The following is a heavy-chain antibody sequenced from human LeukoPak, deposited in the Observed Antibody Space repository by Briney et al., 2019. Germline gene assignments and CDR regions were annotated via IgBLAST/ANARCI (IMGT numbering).Heavy chain of an antibody. CDR3: ALASGWYDEAVRYYNYGMDV. CDR2: TYYRSKWYN. D-gene: IGHD6-19*01. V-gene: IGHV6-1*01. CDR1: GDTVSSNRAT. J-gene: IGHJ6*02. Sequence: SQTLSLTCAITGDTVSSNRATWNWIRQSPSRGLEWLGRTYYRSKWYNDYAVSVKSRITINPDTSKNQFSLQLNSVTPEDTAVYYCALASGWYDEAVRYYNYGMDVWGQGTTVTASS.